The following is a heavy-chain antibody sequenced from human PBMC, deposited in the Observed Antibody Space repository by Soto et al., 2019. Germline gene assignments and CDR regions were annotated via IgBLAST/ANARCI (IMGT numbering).Heavy chain of an antibody. J-gene: IGHJ6*02. Sequence: QVQVVQSGAEVKKPGSSVKVSCKVSGGIFTNNAISWVRQAPGQGLEWLGGVIPLFDTAYYAQIFRGRLRTSADGATTAAYMALSGLTSADTAVYFCATGGHNDGYNFYPGMDVWGQGTTVTVS. CDR3: ATGGHNDGYNFYPGMDV. D-gene: IGHD5-18*01. V-gene: IGHV1-69*01. CDR2: VIPLFDTA. CDR1: GGIFTNNA.